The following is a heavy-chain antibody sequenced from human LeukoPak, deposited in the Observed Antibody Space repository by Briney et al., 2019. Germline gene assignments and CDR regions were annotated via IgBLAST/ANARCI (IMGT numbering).Heavy chain of an antibody. CDR3: ARSRGRNTAMVTFFDY. CDR2: IYYSGST. D-gene: IGHD5-18*01. J-gene: IGHJ4*02. V-gene: IGHV4-59*08. Sequence: PETLSLTCTVSGGSISSYYWSWIRQPPGKGLEWIGYIYYSGSTNYNPSLKSRVTISVDTSKNQFSLKLSSVTAADTAVYYCARSRGRNTAMVTFFDYWGQGTLVTVSS. CDR1: GGSISSYY.